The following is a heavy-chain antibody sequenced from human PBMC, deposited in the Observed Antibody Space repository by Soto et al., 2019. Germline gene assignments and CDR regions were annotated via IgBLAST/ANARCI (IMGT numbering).Heavy chain of an antibody. V-gene: IGHV3-23*01. CDR3: AKDMVQTHAKGWFDP. D-gene: IGHD3-10*01. CDR1: GFTFSSYA. Sequence: GGSLRLSCAASGFTFSSYAMSWVRQAPGKGLEWVSAISGSGGSTYYADSVKGRFTISRDNSKNTLYLQMNSLRAEDTAVYYCAKDMVQTHAKGWFDPWGQGTLVTVSS. CDR2: ISGSGGST. J-gene: IGHJ5*02.